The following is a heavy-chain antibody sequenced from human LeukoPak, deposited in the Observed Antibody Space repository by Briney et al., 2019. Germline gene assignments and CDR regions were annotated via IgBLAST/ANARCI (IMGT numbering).Heavy chain of an antibody. CDR3: ARGLSYAVAYGDY. Sequence: GGSLRLSCAPSGFIFSDYWFHWVRQTPGQGLVWVAAINRDGTGTSHADSVRGRFTVSRDNAKNTLYLQLNSLRADVTAVYYCARGLSYAVAYGDYWGQGTLVTVSS. CDR2: INRDGTGT. V-gene: IGHV3-74*01. J-gene: IGHJ4*02. D-gene: IGHD6-19*01. CDR1: GFIFSDYW.